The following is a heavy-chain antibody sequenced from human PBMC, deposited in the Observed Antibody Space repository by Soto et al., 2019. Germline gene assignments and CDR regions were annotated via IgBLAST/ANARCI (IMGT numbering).Heavy chain of an antibody. CDR3: AQPWVPSITARPPRFDY. J-gene: IGHJ4*02. CDR1: EFTFSTYA. Sequence: PGGSLRLSCAASEFTFSTYAMTWVRQAPGRGLQWVATISDSGDLTYYADSVKGRFTISRDNSRNTLYLQMSHLRAEDTALYYCAQPWVPSITARPPRFDYWGRGTLVTVSS. CDR2: ISDSGDLT. D-gene: IGHD6-6*01. V-gene: IGHV3-23*01.